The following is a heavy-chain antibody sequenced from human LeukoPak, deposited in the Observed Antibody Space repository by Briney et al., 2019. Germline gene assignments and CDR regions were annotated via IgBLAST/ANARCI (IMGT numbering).Heavy chain of an antibody. V-gene: IGHV3-7*01. J-gene: IGHJ4*02. CDR3: LRYRGYRTYDC. Sequence: PGGSLRLSCAASAFTFSNYWMSWVRQAPGKGLEWVASIKQDGSEKYYVDSVKGRFAISRDNAKNSLYLQMNTLRAEDTAVYYCLRYRGYRTYDCWGQGTLVTVSS. CDR2: IKQDGSEK. D-gene: IGHD6-13*01. CDR1: AFTFSNYW.